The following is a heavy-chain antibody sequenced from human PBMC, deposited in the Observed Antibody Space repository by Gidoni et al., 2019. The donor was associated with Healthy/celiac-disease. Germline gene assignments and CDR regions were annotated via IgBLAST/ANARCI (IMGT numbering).Heavy chain of an antibody. Sequence: QVQLVQSGAAVKKPGSSVKVSCKASGGTFSSYAISWVRQAPGQGLEWMGGIIPIFGTANYAQKFQGRVTITADKSTSTAYMELSSLRSEDTAVYYCARDDQLAYSSGWRLDDWGQGTLVTVSS. CDR2: IIPIFGTA. V-gene: IGHV1-69*06. D-gene: IGHD6-19*01. CDR1: GGTFSSYA. J-gene: IGHJ4*02. CDR3: ARDDQLAYSSGWRLDD.